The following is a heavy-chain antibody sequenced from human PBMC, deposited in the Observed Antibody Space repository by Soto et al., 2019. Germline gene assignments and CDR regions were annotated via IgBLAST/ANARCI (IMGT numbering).Heavy chain of an antibody. D-gene: IGHD3-9*01. Sequence: SVKVSCKASGGTFSSYAISWVRQAPGQGLEWMGGIIPIFGTANYAQKFQGRVTITADKSTSTAYMELSSLRSEDTAVYYCARDILDILTGGRFDPWGQGPLVTVSS. CDR2: IIPIFGTA. J-gene: IGHJ5*02. CDR3: ARDILDILTGGRFDP. CDR1: GGTFSSYA. V-gene: IGHV1-69*06.